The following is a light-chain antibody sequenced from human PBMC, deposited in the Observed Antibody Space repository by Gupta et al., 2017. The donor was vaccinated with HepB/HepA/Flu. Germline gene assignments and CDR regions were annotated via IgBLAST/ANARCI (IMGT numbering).Light chain of an antibody. Sequence: SVLTPPLPASGLPGQRVTISCSGSSSNSGGNTVNCYQQLPGTAPKLLIFSNNKRHSGGPDRLSGSKSETSAALAISGLPAEDEADYYCEASYDSRNGRYVFGTGTKVTVL. CDR3: EASYDSRNGRYV. J-gene: IGLJ1*01. V-gene: IGLV1-44*01. CDR1: SSNSGGNT. CDR2: SNN.